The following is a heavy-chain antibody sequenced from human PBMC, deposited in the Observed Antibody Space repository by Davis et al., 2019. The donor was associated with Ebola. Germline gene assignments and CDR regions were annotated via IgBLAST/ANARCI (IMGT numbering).Heavy chain of an antibody. CDR1: GGTFSSYA. J-gene: IGHJ6*02. Sequence: SVKVSCKASGGTFSSYAISWVRQAPGQGLEWMGRIIPILGIANYAQKFQGRVTITADKSTSTAYMELSSLRSEDTAVYYCARDLAGDGMDVWGQGTTVTVSS. CDR2: IIPILGIA. CDR3: ARDLAGDGMDV. V-gene: IGHV1-69*04. D-gene: IGHD3-10*01.